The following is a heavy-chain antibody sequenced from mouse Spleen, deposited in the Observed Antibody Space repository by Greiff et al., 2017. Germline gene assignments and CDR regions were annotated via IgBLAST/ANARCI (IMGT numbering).Heavy chain of an antibody. Sequence: VMLVESGPGLVAPSQSLSITCTVSGFSLTSYGVHWVRQPPGKGLEWLGVIWAGGSTNYNSALMSRLSISKDNSKSQVFLKMNSLQTDDTAMYYCARDYDGYAMDYWGQGTSVTVSS. V-gene: IGHV2-9*02. D-gene: IGHD2-12*01. J-gene: IGHJ4*01. CDR1: GFSLTSYG. CDR3: ARDYDGYAMDY. CDR2: IWAGGST.